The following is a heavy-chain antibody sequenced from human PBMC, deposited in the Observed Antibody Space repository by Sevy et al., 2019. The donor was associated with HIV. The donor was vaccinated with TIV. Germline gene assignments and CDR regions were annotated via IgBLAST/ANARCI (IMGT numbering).Heavy chain of an antibody. CDR3: ARDASDGAAAGPRVEYYGMDV. D-gene: IGHD6-13*01. J-gene: IGHJ6*02. Sequence: SETLSLTCTVSGGSISSYYWSWIRQPPGKGLEWIGYIYYSGSTNYNPSLKSRVTISVDPSKNQFSLKLSSVTAADTAVYYCARDASDGAAAGPRVEYYGMDVWGQGTTVTVSS. V-gene: IGHV4-59*01. CDR2: IYYSGST. CDR1: GGSISSYY.